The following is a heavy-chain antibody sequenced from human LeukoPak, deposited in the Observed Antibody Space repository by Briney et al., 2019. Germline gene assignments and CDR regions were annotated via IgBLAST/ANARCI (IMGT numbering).Heavy chain of an antibody. CDR3: ARGFTGYVFFDY. CDR1: GFIFNDHW. CDR2: IKPDGSET. V-gene: IGHV3-7*04. D-gene: IGHD5-12*01. J-gene: IGHJ4*02. Sequence: GGSLRLSCAASGFIFNDHWMSWVRQAPGEGLEWLANIKPDGSETRYVDSVRGRFTISRDNAKNSLYLQMNSLGAEDTAVYYCARGFTGYVFFDYWGQGILVTVSS.